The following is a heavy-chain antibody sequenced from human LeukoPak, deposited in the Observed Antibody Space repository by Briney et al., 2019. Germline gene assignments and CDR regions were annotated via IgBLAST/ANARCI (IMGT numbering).Heavy chain of an antibody. CDR2: IYSGGST. CDR1: GFTVSSNY. J-gene: IGHJ3*02. CDR3: AREGSLWSSSWFRDAFDI. Sequence: PGGSLRLSCAASGFTVSSNYMSWVRQAPGKGLEWVSVIYSGGSTYYADSVKGRFTISRDNSKNTLYLQMNSLRAEDTAVYYCAREGSLWSSSWFRDAFDIWGQGTMVTVSS. V-gene: IGHV3-53*01. D-gene: IGHD6-13*01.